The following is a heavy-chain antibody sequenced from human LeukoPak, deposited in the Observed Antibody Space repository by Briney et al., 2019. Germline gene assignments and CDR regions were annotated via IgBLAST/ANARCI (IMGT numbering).Heavy chain of an antibody. Sequence: PSGTLSLTCAVSGGSISSSNWWSWVRQPPGKGLEWIGEIYHSGSTNYNPSLKSRVTISVDKSKNQFSLKLSSVTAADTAVYYCALRPYYDSSGYYSSFDYWGQGTLVTVSS. J-gene: IGHJ4*02. CDR1: GGSISSSNW. V-gene: IGHV4-4*02. CDR3: ALRPYYDSSGYYSSFDY. CDR2: IYHSGST. D-gene: IGHD3-22*01.